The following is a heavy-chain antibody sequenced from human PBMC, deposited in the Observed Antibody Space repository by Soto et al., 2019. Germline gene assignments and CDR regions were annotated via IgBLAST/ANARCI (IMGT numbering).Heavy chain of an antibody. Sequence: QITLKESGPTLVKPTQTLTLTCTFSGFSLSTSEVGVGWIRQPPGKALEWLAVIYWNDDKRFSPSLKSRLTITKDTSKNQVVLTMTNMDPVDTATYYCAHSLRRVGAPVFEYWGQGTLVTVSS. CDR3: AHSLRRVGAPVFEY. V-gene: IGHV2-5*01. D-gene: IGHD1-26*01. J-gene: IGHJ4*02. CDR1: GFSLSTSEVG. CDR2: IYWNDDK.